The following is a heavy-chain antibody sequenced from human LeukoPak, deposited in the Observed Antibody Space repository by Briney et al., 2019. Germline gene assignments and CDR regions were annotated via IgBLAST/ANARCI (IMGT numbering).Heavy chain of an antibody. D-gene: IGHD6-13*01. V-gene: IGHV3-23*01. CDR3: AKHPQQLVRGGRSQIDY. CDR2: ISGSGGST. Sequence: PGGSLRLSCAASGFTFSSYAMTWVRQAPEKGLEWVSAISGSGGSTYYADSVKGRFSISRDNSKNTLYLQMNSLRAEDTAVYYCAKHPQQLVRGGRSQIDYWGQGTLVTVSS. CDR1: GFTFSSYA. J-gene: IGHJ4*02.